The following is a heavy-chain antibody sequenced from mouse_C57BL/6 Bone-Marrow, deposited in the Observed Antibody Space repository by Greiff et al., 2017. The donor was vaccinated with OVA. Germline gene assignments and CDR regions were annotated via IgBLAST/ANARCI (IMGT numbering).Heavy chain of an antibody. CDR1: GYTFTSYW. J-gene: IGHJ2*01. Sequence: VQLQQPGAELVRPGSSVKLSCKASGYTFTSYWMDWVKQRPGQGLEWIGNIYPSDSDTHYNQKFKDKATLTVDTSSSTAYMQLSSLTSEDSAVYYYASLYYYGSNGFDYWGQGTTLTVSA. D-gene: IGHD1-1*01. CDR2: IYPSDSDT. V-gene: IGHV1-61*01. CDR3: ASLYYYGSNGFDY.